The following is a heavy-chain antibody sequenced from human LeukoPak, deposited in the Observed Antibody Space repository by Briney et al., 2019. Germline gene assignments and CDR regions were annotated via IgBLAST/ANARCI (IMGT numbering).Heavy chain of an antibody. CDR2: ISGSGGST. D-gene: IGHD6-19*01. CDR3: AKLDFQHSSGWYDY. CDR1: GFTFSSYA. J-gene: IGHJ4*02. Sequence: GGSLRLSCAASGFTFSSYAMSWVRQAPGKGLEWVSAISGSGGSTYYADSVKGRFTISRDNSKNTLYLQMNSLRAEDTAVYYCAKLDFQHSSGWYDYWGQGTLVTVSS. V-gene: IGHV3-23*01.